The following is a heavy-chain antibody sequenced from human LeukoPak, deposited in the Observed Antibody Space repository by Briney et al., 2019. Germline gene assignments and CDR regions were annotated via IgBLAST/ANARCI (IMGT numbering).Heavy chain of an antibody. CDR3: ARDLRVYGMDV. V-gene: IGHV4-30-2*01. Sequence: SETLSLTCAVSGGSISSGGYAWSWLRQPPGKGLEWIGYIYHSGSTYYNPSLKSRVTISVDRSKNQFSLKLSSVTAADTAVYYCARDLRVYGMDVWGQGTTVTVSS. J-gene: IGHJ6*02. CDR2: IYHSGST. CDR1: GGSISSGGYA.